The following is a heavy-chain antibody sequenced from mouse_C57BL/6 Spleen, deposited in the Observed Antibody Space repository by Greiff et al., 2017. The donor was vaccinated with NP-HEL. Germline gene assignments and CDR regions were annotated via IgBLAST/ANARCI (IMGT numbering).Heavy chain of an antibody. D-gene: IGHD2-3*01. CDR3: ARNGYYGAGLGFAY. V-gene: IGHV1-26*01. J-gene: IGHJ3*01. CDR1: GYTFTDYY. CDR2: INPNNGGT. Sequence: EVQLQQSGPELVKPGASVKISCKASGYTFTDYYMNWVKQSHGKSLEWIGDINPNNGGTSYNQKFKGKATLTVDKSSSTAYMELRSLTSEDSAVYYCARNGYYGAGLGFAYWGQGTLVTVSA.